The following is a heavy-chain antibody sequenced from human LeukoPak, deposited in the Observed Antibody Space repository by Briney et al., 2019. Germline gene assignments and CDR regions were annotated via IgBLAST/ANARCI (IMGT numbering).Heavy chain of an antibody. V-gene: IGHV4-59*08. Sequence: PSETLSLTCTVSGGSMSSYYWSWIRQPPGKGLEWIGYIYYSGSTNYNPSLKSRVSISVDTSKNQFSLKLSSVTAADTAVYYCARHGLVAASSFDYWGQGTLATVSS. CDR3: ARHGLVAASSFDY. D-gene: IGHD2-15*01. J-gene: IGHJ4*02. CDR2: IYYSGST. CDR1: GGSMSSYY.